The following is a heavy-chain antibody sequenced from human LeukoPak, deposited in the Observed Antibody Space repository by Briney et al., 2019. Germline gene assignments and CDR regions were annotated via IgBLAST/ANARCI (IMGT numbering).Heavy chain of an antibody. V-gene: IGHV3-48*03. J-gene: IGHJ6*04. CDR1: GFTFSSYE. Sequence: GGSLRLSCAASGFTFSSYEMNWVRQAPGKGLEWVSYTSSSGTTIYYADSVKGRFTISRDNAKNSLYLQMNSLRAEDTAVYYCASLPSPTDVWGKGTTVTVSS. CDR2: TSSSGTTI. CDR3: ASLPSPTDV.